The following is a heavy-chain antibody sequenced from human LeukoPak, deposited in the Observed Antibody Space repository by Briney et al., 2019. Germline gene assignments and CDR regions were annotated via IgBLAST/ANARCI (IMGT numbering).Heavy chain of an antibody. V-gene: IGHV4-59*01. CDR1: GGSISSYY. D-gene: IGHD3-22*01. CDR2: IYYNGST. CDR3: ARGRSYYYDSSGYYYFDAFDI. Sequence: PSETLSLTCTVSGGSISSYYWSWIRQPPGKGLEWIGYIYYNGSTNYNPSLKSRVTISVDTSKNQFSLKLSSVTAADTAVYYCARGRSYYYDSSGYYYFDAFDIWGQGTMVTVSS. J-gene: IGHJ3*02.